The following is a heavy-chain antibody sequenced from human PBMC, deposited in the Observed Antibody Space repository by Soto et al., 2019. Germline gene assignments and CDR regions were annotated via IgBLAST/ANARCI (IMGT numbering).Heavy chain of an antibody. Sequence: PSETLSLTCTVSGGSISSYYWSWIRQPPGKGLEWIGSIYYSGSTNYNPSLKSRVTISVDTSKNQFSLKLSSVTAADTAVYYCARHARYFDWLFPIDYWGQGTLVTVSS. CDR3: ARHARYFDWLFPIDY. CDR2: IYYSGST. J-gene: IGHJ4*02. D-gene: IGHD3-9*01. V-gene: IGHV4-59*08. CDR1: GGSISSYY.